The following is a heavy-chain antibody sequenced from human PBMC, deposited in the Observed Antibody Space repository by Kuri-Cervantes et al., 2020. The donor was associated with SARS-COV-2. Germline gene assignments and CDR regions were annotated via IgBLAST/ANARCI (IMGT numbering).Heavy chain of an antibody. CDR3: ARVRQYDSSGYYYWFDP. CDR1: GGSISSYY. J-gene: IGHJ5*02. Sequence: SETLSLTCTVSGGSISSYYWSWIRQPAGKGLEWIGRIYTSGSTNYNPSLKSRVTMSVDTSKNQFSLKLSSVTAADTAVYYCARVRQYDSSGYYYWFDPWGQGTLVTVSS. CDR2: IYTSGST. D-gene: IGHD3-22*01. V-gene: IGHV4-4*07.